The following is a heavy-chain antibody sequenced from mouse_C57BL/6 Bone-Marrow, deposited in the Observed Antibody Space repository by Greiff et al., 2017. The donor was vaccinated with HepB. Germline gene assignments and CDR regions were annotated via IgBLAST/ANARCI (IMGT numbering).Heavy chain of an antibody. CDR1: GYTFTTYP. V-gene: IGHV1-47*01. J-gene: IGHJ2*01. CDR2: FHPYNDDT. Sequence: QVHVKQSGAELVKPGASVKMSCKASGYTFTTYPIEWMKQNHGKSLEWIGNFHPYNDDTKYNEKFKGKATLTVEKSSSTVYLELSRLTSDDSAVYYCALRGYWDNYFDYWGQGTTLTVSS. D-gene: IGHD4-1*01. CDR3: ALRGYWDNYFDY.